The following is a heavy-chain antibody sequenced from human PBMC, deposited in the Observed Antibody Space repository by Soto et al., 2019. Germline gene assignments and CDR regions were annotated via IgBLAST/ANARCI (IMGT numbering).Heavy chain of an antibody. V-gene: IGHV3-48*03. CDR2: ISSSGKNI. D-gene: IGHD1-26*01. J-gene: IGHJ4*02. CDR1: GFSFSTYE. CDR3: AREEVGAFTPFGY. Sequence: WGSLRLSCAASGFSFSTYEINRVRPAPGKGLEWVSYISSSGKNIYYADFVKGRFTISTDSAKKLVYLQMNSLRVEDTAVYYCAREEVGAFTPFGYWGQGTLGTVSS.